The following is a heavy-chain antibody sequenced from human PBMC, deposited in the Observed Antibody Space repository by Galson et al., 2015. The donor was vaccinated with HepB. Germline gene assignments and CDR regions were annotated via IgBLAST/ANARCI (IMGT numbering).Heavy chain of an antibody. D-gene: IGHD5-12*01. CDR2: ISYDGSNK. J-gene: IGHJ4*02. Sequence: SLRLSCAASGFTFSSYAMHWVRQAPGKGLEWVAVISYDGSNKYYADSVKGRFTISRDNSKNTLYLQMNSLRAEDTAVYYCGSGDSGYDLGDPGHYFDYWGQGTLVTVSS. CDR3: GSGDSGYDLGDPGHYFDY. V-gene: IGHV3-30-3*01. CDR1: GFTFSSYA.